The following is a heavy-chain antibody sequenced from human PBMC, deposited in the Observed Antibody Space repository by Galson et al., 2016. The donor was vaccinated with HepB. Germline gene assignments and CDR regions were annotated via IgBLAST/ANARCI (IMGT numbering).Heavy chain of an antibody. CDR2: LYSGGGST. V-gene: IGHV3-53*01. Sequence: LRLSCAASGLTVSSSYISWVRQAPGKGLEWVSILYSGGGSTHYADSVKGRFAISRDNSKNTLYLQMNSLRAEDTAVYFCARVYDGSGFLSRGWYFDLWGRGTLVTVSS. D-gene: IGHD3-22*01. CDR1: GLTVSSSY. CDR3: ARVYDGSGFLSRGWYFDL. J-gene: IGHJ2*01.